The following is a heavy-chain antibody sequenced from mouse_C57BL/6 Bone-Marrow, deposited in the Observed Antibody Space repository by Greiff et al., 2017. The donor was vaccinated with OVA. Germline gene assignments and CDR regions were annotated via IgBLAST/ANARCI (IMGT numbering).Heavy chain of an antibody. V-gene: IGHV1-64*01. D-gene: IGHD1-1*01. J-gene: IGHJ3*01. CDR1: GYTFTSYW. CDR2: IHPNSGST. Sequence: VQLQQPGAELVKPGASVKLSCKASGYTFTSYWMHWVKQRPGQGLEWIGMIHPNSGSTNYNEKFKSKATLTVDKSSSTAYMQLSSLTSEDSAVYYCARFPYYSGSSPWFAYWGQGTLVTVSA. CDR3: ARFPYYSGSSPWFAY.